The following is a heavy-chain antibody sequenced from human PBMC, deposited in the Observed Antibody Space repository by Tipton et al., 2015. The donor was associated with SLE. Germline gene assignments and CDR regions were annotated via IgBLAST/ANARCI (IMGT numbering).Heavy chain of an antibody. CDR2: IYHSGST. CDR1: GYSISSGYY. D-gene: IGHD3-16*01. V-gene: IGHV4-38-2*02. CDR3: ARGGDY. Sequence: TLSLTCTVSGYSISSGYYWGWTRQPPGKGLEWIGSIYHSGSTSYNPSLKSRFTISVDTSKNQFSLKLSSVTAADTAVYYCARGGDYWGQGTLVTVSS. J-gene: IGHJ4*02.